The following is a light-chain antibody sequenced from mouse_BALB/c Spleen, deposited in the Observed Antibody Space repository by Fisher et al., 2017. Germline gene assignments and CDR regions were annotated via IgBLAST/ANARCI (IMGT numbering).Light chain of an antibody. Sequence: DIVITQTPASLAVSLGQRATISCRASESVDNYGISFMNWFQQKPGQPPKLLIYAASNQGSGVPARFSGSGSGTSYSLTINSMEAEDAATYYCQQYHSYPRTFGGGTKLEIK. V-gene: IGKV3-2*01. CDR2: AAS. J-gene: IGKJ1*01. CDR3: QQYHSYPRT. CDR1: ESVDNYGISF.